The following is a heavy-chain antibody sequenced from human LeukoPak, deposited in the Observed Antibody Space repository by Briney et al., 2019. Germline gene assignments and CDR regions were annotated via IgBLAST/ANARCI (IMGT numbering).Heavy chain of an antibody. Sequence: ASVKVSCKASGYTFTGYYMHWVRQAPGQGLEWMGWINPNSGGTNYAQKFQGRVTMTTDTSTSTAYMELRSLRSDDTAVYYCARDQPRSGSNSLRFLEWFSKENAFDIWGQGTMVTVSS. CDR1: GYTFTGYY. CDR2: INPNSGGT. V-gene: IGHV1-2*02. CDR3: ARDQPRSGSNSLRFLEWFSKENAFDI. D-gene: IGHD3-3*01. J-gene: IGHJ3*02.